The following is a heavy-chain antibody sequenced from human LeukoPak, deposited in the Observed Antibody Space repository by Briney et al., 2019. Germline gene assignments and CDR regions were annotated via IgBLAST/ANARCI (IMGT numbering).Heavy chain of an antibody. CDR2: ISSSGSTI. CDR3: AKDSGARYSTPGVGTLMDV. V-gene: IGHV3-48*03. D-gene: IGHD6-13*01. CDR1: GFTFSSYE. J-gene: IGHJ6*04. Sequence: GGSLRLSCAASGFTFSSYEMNWVRQAPGKGLEWVSYISSSGSTIYYADSVKGRFTISRDNSKNTLYLQMNSLRAEDTAVYYCAKDSGARYSTPGVGTLMDVWGKGTTVTISS.